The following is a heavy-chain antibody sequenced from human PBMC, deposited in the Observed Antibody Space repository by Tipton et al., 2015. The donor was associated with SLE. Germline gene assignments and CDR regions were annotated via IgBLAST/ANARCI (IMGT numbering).Heavy chain of an antibody. CDR2: VHVSGST. V-gene: IGHV4-61*05. D-gene: IGHD3-10*01. Sequence: TLSLTCTVSGGSISSSTYYWGWIRQPPGKGLEWIGYVHVSGSTNYNPSLKRRVTISVDPSRNQFSLRLTSATAADTAVYYCASGAYYASGNYYGGWFDPWGQGTLVTVSS. J-gene: IGHJ5*02. CDR1: GGSISSSTYY. CDR3: ASGAYYASGNYYGGWFDP.